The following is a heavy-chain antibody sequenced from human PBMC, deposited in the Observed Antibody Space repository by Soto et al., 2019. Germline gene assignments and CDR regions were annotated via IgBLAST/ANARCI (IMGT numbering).Heavy chain of an antibody. V-gene: IGHV3-23*01. CDR1: GFTFSTYA. D-gene: IGHD6-6*01. Sequence: EVQLLESGGGLVQPGESLRLSCAASGFTFSTYAMSWVRQAPGKGLEWVAGTGGLETDTYYADSVRGRFTISRDNSRSTLVLQMTSLRADDTAIYYCAKSRGTAGRPLDYWGQGTLVTVSS. J-gene: IGHJ4*02. CDR2: TGGLETDT. CDR3: AKSRGTAGRPLDY.